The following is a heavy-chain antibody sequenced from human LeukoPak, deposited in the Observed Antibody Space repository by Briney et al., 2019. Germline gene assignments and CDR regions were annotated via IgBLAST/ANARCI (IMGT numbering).Heavy chain of an antibody. CDR2: INPSGGST. CDR3: ARDPPLTGGDYYYYYMDV. D-gene: IGHD3-16*01. J-gene: IGHJ6*03. CDR1: GYTFTSYY. Sequence: ASVKVSCNASGYTFTSYYMHWVRQAPGQGLEWMGIINPSGGSTSYAQKFQGRVTMTRDMSTSTVYMELSSLRSEDTAVYYCARDPPLTGGDYYYYYMDVWGKGTTVTVSS. V-gene: IGHV1-46*01.